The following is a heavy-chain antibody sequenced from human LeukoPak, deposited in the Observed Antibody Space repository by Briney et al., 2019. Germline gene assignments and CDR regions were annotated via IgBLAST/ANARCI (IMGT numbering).Heavy chain of an antibody. D-gene: IGHD2-8*01. CDR1: GFTFSNAW. V-gene: IGHV3-15*01. CDR2: IKSKTDGGTT. J-gene: IGHJ3*02. CDR3: TSVSPHYAFGI. Sequence: GGSLRLSCAASGFTFSNAWMSWVRQAPGKGLEWVGRIKSKTDGGTTDYAAPVKGRFTISRDDSKNTLYLQMNSLKTEDKAVYYCTSVSPHYAFGIWGQGTMVTVSS.